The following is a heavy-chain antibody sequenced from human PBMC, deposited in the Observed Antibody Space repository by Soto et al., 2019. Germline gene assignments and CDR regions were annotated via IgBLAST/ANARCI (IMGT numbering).Heavy chain of an antibody. Sequence: ASVKVSCKASGGTFSSYAISWVRQAPGQGLEWVGGIIPIFGTANYAQKFQGRVTVTADESTSTAYMELSSLRSEDTAVYYCARSVYCSGGSCYTPGYYYYYYGMDVWGQGTTVTVSS. J-gene: IGHJ6*02. CDR2: IIPIFGTA. CDR3: ARSVYCSGGSCYTPGYYYYYYGMDV. D-gene: IGHD2-15*01. CDR1: GGTFSSYA. V-gene: IGHV1-69*13.